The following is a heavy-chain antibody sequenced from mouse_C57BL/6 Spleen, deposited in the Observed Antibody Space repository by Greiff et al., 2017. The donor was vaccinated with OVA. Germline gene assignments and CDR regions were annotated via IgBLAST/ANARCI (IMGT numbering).Heavy chain of an antibody. V-gene: IGHV5-16*01. J-gene: IGHJ1*03. CDR3: ARVFTTVAHWYFDV. CDR2: INYDGSST. CDR1: GFTFSDYY. D-gene: IGHD1-1*01. Sequence: EVKLVESEGGLVQPGSSMKLSCTASGFTFSDYYMAWVRQVPEKGLEWVANINYDGSSTYYLDSLKSRFIISRDNAKNILYLQMSSLKSEDTATYYCARVFTTVAHWYFDVWGTGTTVTVSS.